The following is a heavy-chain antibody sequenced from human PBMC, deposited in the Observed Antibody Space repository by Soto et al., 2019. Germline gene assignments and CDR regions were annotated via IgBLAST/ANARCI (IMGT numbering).Heavy chain of an antibody. CDR2: IKQDGSEK. CDR3: ARDYSSSWYNWFDP. J-gene: IGHJ5*02. CDR1: GFTFSSYW. D-gene: IGHD6-13*01. Sequence: GGSLRLSCAASGFTFSSYWVSWVRQAPGKGLEWVANIKQDGSEKYYVDSVKGRLTISRDNAKNSLYLQMNSLRAEDTAVYYCARDYSSSWYNWFDPWGQGTLVTVSS. V-gene: IGHV3-7*01.